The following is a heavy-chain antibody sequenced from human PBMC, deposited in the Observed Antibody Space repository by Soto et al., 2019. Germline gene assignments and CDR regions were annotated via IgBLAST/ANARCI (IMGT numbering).Heavy chain of an antibody. D-gene: IGHD5-18*01. CDR1: GYTFTSYY. Sequence: GESLKISCEGSGYTFTSYYITLARQLPGKGLEWMGRIDPSNSYTTYNPSFQGHVTISADKSIRTAYLQWSSLEASDSAMYYCARGDTAIVRKGMDVWGQGTTVTVSS. CDR2: IDPSNSYT. J-gene: IGHJ6*02. CDR3: ARGDTAIVRKGMDV. V-gene: IGHV5-10-1*01.